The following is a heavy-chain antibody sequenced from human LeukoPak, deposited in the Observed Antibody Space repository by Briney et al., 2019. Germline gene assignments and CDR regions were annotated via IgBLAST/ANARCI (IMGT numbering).Heavy chain of an antibody. V-gene: IGHV3-21*04. D-gene: IGHD2-15*01. Sequence: GGSLRLSCAASGFTFSSYSMNWVRQAPGKGLEWVSCIRSSSSYIYYADSVKGRFTISRDNAKNSLYLQMNSLRAEDTAVYYCAKRGILGSRYSGQGTLVTVSS. J-gene: IGHJ4*02. CDR2: IRSSSSYI. CDR3: AKRGILGSRY. CDR1: GFTFSSYS.